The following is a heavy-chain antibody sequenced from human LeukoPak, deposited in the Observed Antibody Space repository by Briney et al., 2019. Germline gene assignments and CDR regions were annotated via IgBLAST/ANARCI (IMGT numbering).Heavy chain of an antibody. CDR2: INWNGGST. J-gene: IGHJ6*03. D-gene: IGHD3-22*01. Sequence: PGGSLRLSCAASGFTFDDYGMSWVRQAPGKGLEWVSGINWNGGSTGYADSVKGRFTISRDNAKNSLYLQMNSLRAEDTALYYCARVRYYDSSGYSSYYYYYMDVWGKGTTVTVSS. CDR1: GFTFDDYG. V-gene: IGHV3-20*04. CDR3: ARVRYYDSSGYSSYYYYYMDV.